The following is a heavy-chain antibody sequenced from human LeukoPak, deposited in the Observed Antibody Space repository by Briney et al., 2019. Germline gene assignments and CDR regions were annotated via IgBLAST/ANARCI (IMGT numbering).Heavy chain of an antibody. Sequence: GGSLRLSCSASGFTFSSYAMHWVRQAPGKGLEYVSAISSNGGSTYYADSVKGRFTISRDNSKNTLYLQMSSLRAEDTAVYYCARDHNYYDSSGYYGYWGQGTLVTVSS. CDR2: ISSNGGST. CDR1: GFTFSSYA. J-gene: IGHJ4*02. CDR3: ARDHNYYDSSGYYGY. D-gene: IGHD3-22*01. V-gene: IGHV3-64D*06.